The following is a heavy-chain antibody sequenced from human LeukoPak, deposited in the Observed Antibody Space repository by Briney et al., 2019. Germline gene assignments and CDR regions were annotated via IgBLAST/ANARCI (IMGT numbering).Heavy chain of an antibody. J-gene: IGHJ5*02. Sequence: PSETLSLTCTVSGGSISGYYWNWIRQPPGRGPEWFGYIHYTGNTIYNPSLKSRVTISLDTSKNQFSLKLSSVTAADTAVYYCARVGSFGESPVGPGWFDPWGQGTLVTVSS. V-gene: IGHV4-59*12. CDR2: IHYTGNT. D-gene: IGHD3-10*01. CDR1: GGSISGYY. CDR3: ARVGSFGESPVGPGWFDP.